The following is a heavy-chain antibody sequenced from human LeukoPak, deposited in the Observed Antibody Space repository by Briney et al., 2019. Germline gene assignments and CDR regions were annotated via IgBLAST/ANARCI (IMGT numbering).Heavy chain of an antibody. V-gene: IGHV4-59*08. J-gene: IGHJ4*02. Sequence: SETLSLTSTVSGGSISSYYWSWIRQPPGKGLEWIGYIYYSGSTNYNPSLKSRVTMSVDTSKNQFSLKLSSVTAADTAVYYCARLRWDYYGSGSYSFDYWGQGTLVTVSS. CDR3: ARLRWDYYGSGSYSFDY. CDR1: GGSISSYY. D-gene: IGHD3-10*01. CDR2: IYYSGST.